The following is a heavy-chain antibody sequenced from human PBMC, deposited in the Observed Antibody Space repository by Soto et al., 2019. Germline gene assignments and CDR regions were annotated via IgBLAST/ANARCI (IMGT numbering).Heavy chain of an antibody. D-gene: IGHD6-13*01. J-gene: IGHJ4*02. V-gene: IGHV4-4*07. Sequence: PSETLSLTCTVSGGSISSYYWSWIRQPAGKGLEWIGRIYTSGSTNYNPSLKSRVTMSVDTSKNQFSLKLSSVTAADTAVYYCARGHVDEYSSSWYYDYWGQGTLVTVSS. CDR1: GGSISSYY. CDR2: IYTSGST. CDR3: ARGHVDEYSSSWYYDY.